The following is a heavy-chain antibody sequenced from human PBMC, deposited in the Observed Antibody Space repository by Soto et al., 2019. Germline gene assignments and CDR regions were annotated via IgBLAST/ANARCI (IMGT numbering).Heavy chain of an antibody. D-gene: IGHD6-13*01. CDR2: INAGNGNT. CDR3: ARIPGIAAAGTPSPFDP. J-gene: IGHJ5*02. Sequence: ASVKVSCKASGYTFTSYAMHWVRQAPGQRLEWMGWINAGNGNTKYSRKFQGRVTITRDTSASTAYMELSSLRSEDTAVYYCARIPGIAAAGTPSPFDPWGQGTLVTVSS. V-gene: IGHV1-3*01. CDR1: GYTFTSYA.